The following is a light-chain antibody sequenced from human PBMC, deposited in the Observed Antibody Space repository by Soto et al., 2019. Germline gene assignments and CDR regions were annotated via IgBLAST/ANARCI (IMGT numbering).Light chain of an antibody. Sequence: VITQSLATLSLTTGERATLSCRASQNVSTILAWYQQKPGQAPRLLIYGASTEATGIPARFSGSGSGTEFTLTISSLQPDYFATYCCQQYNCYQWTFAQGTKVDI. CDR3: QQYNCYQWT. CDR1: QNVSTI. J-gene: IGKJ1*01. V-gene: IGKV3D-15*01. CDR2: GAS.